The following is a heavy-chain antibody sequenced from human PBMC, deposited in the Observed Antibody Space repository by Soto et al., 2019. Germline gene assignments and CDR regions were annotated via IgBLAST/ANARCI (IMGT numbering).Heavy chain of an antibody. CDR2: TNPNNDDS. Sequence: QVQLVQSGADVKKPGASVKVSCKTSGYTFLDYGLVWVRQAPGRGLEWMGWTNPNNDDSIYAQDLQGRVTMTTDKSTRTTYMELRSLRSDDTAVYYFARSGSGWSQDYWGQGTLVSVSS. J-gene: IGHJ4*02. V-gene: IGHV1-18*01. CDR3: ARSGSGWSQDY. D-gene: IGHD6-19*01. CDR1: GYTFLDYG.